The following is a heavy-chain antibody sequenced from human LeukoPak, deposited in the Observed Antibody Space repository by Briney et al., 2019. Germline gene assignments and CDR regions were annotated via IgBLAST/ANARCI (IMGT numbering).Heavy chain of an antibody. CDR3: ARDVRETYYDFWSGYTGFDP. CDR1: GGSISSYY. Sequence: SETLSLTCTDSGGSISSYYWSWIRQPPGKGLEWIGYIYYSGSTNYNPSLKSRVTISVDTSKNQFSLKLSSVTAADTAVYYCARDVRETYYDFWSGYTGFDPWGQGTLVTVSS. CDR2: IYYSGST. V-gene: IGHV4-59*01. D-gene: IGHD3-3*01. J-gene: IGHJ5*02.